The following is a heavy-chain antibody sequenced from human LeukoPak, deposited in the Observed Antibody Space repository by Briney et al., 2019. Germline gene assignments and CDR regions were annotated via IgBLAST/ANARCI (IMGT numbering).Heavy chain of an antibody. CDR3: AKDIGYCSSTSCYRWFDP. D-gene: IGHD2-2*01. CDR1: GFTFSSYG. CDR2: IRYDGSNK. J-gene: IGHJ5*02. V-gene: IGHV3-30*02. Sequence: GGSLRLSCAASGFTFSSYGMHWVRQAPGKGLEWVAFIRYDGSNKYYADSVKGRFTITRDNFKNTLYLEMNSLRAEDTAVYYCAKDIGYCSSTSCYRWFDPWGQGTLVSVSS.